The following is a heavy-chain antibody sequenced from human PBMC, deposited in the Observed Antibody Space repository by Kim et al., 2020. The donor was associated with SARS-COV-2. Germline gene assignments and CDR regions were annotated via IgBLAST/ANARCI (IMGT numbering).Heavy chain of an antibody. D-gene: IGHD2-2*02. J-gene: IGHJ5*02. V-gene: IGHV4-61*01. CDR1: GGSVSSGSYY. CDR3: ARGETGCSSTSCYTGTEFDP. CDR2: IYYSGST. Sequence: SETLSLTCTVSGGSVSSGSYYWSWIRQPPGKGLEWIGYIYYSGSTNYNPSLKSRVTISVDTSKNQFSLKLSSVTAADTAVYYCARGETGCSSTSCYTGTEFDPWGQGTLVTVSS.